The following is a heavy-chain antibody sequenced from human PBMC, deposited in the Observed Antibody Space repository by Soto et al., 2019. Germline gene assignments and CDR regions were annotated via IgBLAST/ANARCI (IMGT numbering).Heavy chain of an antibody. CDR3: AILDFWSDIDY. J-gene: IGHJ4*02. V-gene: IGHV3-23*01. CDR2: ISGSGGST. Sequence: GGSLRLSCAASGFTLSSYAMSWVRQAPGKGLEWVSAISGSGGSTYYADSVKGRFTISRDNSKNTLYLQMNSLRAEDTAVYYCAILDFWSDIDYWGQGTLVTVSS. CDR1: GFTLSSYA. D-gene: IGHD3-3*01.